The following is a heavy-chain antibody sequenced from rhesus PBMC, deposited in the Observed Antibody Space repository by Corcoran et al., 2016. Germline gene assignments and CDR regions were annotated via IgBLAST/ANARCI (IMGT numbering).Heavy chain of an antibody. Sequence: QVQLQESGPGVVKPSETLSLTCAVSGGPISSGYDWSWIRQPPGKGLEWIGYIYGSSGNTNYNPSLKNRVTISKDASKNQFSLRLSSVTAADTAVYYCARDRVFDYWGQGVLVTVSS. J-gene: IGHJ4*01. CDR3: ARDRVFDY. CDR1: GGPISSGYD. V-gene: IGHV4-76*01. CDR2: IYGSSGNT.